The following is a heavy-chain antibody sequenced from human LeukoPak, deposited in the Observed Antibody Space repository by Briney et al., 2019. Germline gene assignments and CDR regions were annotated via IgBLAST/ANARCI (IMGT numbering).Heavy chain of an antibody. Sequence: PSQTLSLTCTVSGGSISSDTYYWSWMRQPPGKGLEWIGHIYQSGNTYYNPSLKSRVTISLDRSKNQFSLKLSSVTAADTAVYYCARGRDYYGSTGYFYWGQGTLVTVSS. D-gene: IGHD3-22*01. CDR2: IYQSGNT. CDR1: GGSISSDTYY. V-gene: IGHV4-30-2*01. J-gene: IGHJ4*02. CDR3: ARGRDYYGSTGYFY.